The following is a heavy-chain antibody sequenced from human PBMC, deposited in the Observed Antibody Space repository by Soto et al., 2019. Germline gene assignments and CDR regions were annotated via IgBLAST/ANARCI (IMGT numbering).Heavy chain of an antibody. D-gene: IGHD3-16*01. Sequence: ASVKVSCKASGYTFTGYYMHWVRQAPGQGLEWMGWINPNSGGTNYAQKFQGWVTMTRDTSISTAYMELSRLRSDDTAVYYCARGDGGSQRELDAFDIWGQGTMVTVSS. CDR3: ARGDGGSQRELDAFDI. J-gene: IGHJ3*02. V-gene: IGHV1-2*04. CDR1: GYTFTGYY. CDR2: INPNSGGT.